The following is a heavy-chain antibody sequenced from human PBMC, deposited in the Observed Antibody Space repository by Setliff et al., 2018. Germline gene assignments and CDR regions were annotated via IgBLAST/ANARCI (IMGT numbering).Heavy chain of an antibody. J-gene: IGHJ4*02. Sequence: ASVKVSCKASGYTFTTYYMHWVRQAPGQGLEWMGVINPSDGSTTYAQKFQGRVKMTRDTSTNTVYMQLSSLRSGDTAVYYCARESTAKNFWGEYSDYWGQGTLVTVSS. CDR1: GYTFTTYY. CDR3: ARESTAKNFWGEYSDY. V-gene: IGHV1-46*01. CDR2: INPSDGST. D-gene: IGHD3-3*01.